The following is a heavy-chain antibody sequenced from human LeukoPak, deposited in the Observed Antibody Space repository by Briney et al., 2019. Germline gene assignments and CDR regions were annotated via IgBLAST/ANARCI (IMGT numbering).Heavy chain of an antibody. J-gene: IGHJ4*02. D-gene: IGHD3-16*01. Sequence: QPGGSLRLSCAASGFTFSSYAMSWVRQAPGKGLEWVSAISGSGGSTYYADSVKGRFTISRDNSRETLYLQMNSLRAEDTAVYYCAKGYYDYVWGSYYFDYWGQGTLVTVSS. CDR2: ISGSGGST. V-gene: IGHV3-23*01. CDR1: GFTFSSYA. CDR3: AKGYYDYVWGSYYFDY.